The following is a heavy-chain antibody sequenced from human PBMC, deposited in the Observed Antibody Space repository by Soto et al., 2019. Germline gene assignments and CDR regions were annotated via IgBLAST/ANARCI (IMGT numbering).Heavy chain of an antibody. CDR1: GYTFTGYY. CDR2: INPNTGGT. J-gene: IGHJ5*02. Sequence: ASMKVSCKASGYTFTGYYIHWVRQAPGQGLEWMGWINPNTGGTNYAQKFQGRVTMTRDTSITTAYIDLTSLTSDDTAVYYCAREGPDPWFDPWGQGTLVTVSS. V-gene: IGHV1-2*02. CDR3: AREGPDPWFDP.